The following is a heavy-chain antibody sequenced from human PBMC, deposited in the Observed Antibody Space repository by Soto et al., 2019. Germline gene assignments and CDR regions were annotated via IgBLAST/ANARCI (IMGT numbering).Heavy chain of an antibody. CDR1: GFTFSSYA. CDR3: AKSTDSSGYYRAPYYYYGMDV. V-gene: IGHV3-23*01. CDR2: ISGSGGST. Sequence: HPGGSLRLSCAASGFTFSSYAMSWVRQAPGKGLEWVSAISGSGGSTYYADSVKGRFTISRDNSKNTLYLQMNSLRAEDTAVYYCAKSTDSSGYYRAPYYYYGMDVWGQGTTVTVSS. D-gene: IGHD3-22*01. J-gene: IGHJ6*02.